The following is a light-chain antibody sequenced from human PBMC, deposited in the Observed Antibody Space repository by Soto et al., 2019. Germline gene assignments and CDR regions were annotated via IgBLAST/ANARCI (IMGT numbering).Light chain of an antibody. V-gene: IGKV3-15*01. CDR3: QQYHDWPPVT. CDR2: GAS. CDR1: QSVTGN. J-gene: IGKJ5*01. Sequence: EVVMTQSPATLSVSPGERATLSCRASQSVTGNLAWYQQKPGQAPRLLIYGASTRATGIPARFSGSGSGTEFNLTISSLQSEDFAVYYCQQYHDWPPVTFGQGTRLEIK.